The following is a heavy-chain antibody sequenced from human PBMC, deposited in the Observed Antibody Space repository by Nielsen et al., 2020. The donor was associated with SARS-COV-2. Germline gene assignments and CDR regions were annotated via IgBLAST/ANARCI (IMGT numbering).Heavy chain of an antibody. J-gene: IGHJ5*02. Sequence: ASVKVSCKASGYTFTGYYMHWVRQAPGQGLEWMGWINPNSGGTNYAQKFQGRVTMTRDTSISTAYMELSRLRSDDTAVYYCATGRVTGTTEWFDPWGQGTLVTVSS. CDR1: GYTFTGYY. CDR2: INPNSGGT. V-gene: IGHV1-2*02. D-gene: IGHD1-7*01. CDR3: ATGRVTGTTEWFDP.